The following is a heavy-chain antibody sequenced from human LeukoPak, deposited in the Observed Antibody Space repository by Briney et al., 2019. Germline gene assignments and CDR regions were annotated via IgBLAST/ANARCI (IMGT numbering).Heavy chain of an antibody. CDR2: IKQDGSEK. Sequence: GGSLRLSCAASGFTFSSYWMSWVRQASGKGLEWVANIKQDGSEKYYVDSVKGRFTISRDNAKNSLYLQMNSLRAEDTAVYYCARDFFGVVTIDAFDIWGQGTMVTVSS. V-gene: IGHV3-7*01. D-gene: IGHD3-3*01. CDR1: GFTFSSYW. CDR3: ARDFFGVVTIDAFDI. J-gene: IGHJ3*02.